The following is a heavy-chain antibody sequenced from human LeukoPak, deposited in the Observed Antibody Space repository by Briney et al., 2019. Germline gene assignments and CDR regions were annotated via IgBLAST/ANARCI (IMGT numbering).Heavy chain of an antibody. CDR3: AREEYYDSSGYYRNWYFDL. CDR1: GYTFTSYY. J-gene: IGHJ2*01. V-gene: IGHV1-46*04. Sequence: ASVKVSCKASGYTFTSYYMHWVRQAPGQGLEWMGIINPSGGSTSYADSVKGRFTISRDNAKNTLYLQMNSLRAEDTAVYYCAREEYYDSSGYYRNWYFDLWGRGTLVTVSS. D-gene: IGHD3-22*01. CDR2: INPSGGST.